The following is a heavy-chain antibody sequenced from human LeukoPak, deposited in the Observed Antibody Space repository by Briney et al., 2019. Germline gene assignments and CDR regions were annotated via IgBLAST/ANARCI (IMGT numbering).Heavy chain of an antibody. CDR3: ARAAGRDTTSGLDFDY. CDR1: GASISSYY. Sequence: SSETLSLTCTVSGASISSYYWSWIRQPAGKGLEWIGRIYSSRSIYNPSLKSRFTMSVDTSKNQFSLKLSSVTAADTAVYYCARAAGRDTTSGLDFDYWGQGILVTVSS. CDR2: IYSSRS. V-gene: IGHV4-4*07. D-gene: IGHD1-26*01. J-gene: IGHJ4*02.